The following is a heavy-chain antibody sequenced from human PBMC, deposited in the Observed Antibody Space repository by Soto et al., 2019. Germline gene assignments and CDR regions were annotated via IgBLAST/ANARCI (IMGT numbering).Heavy chain of an antibody. CDR2: IYYSGAT. CDR1: GGSISSGGYY. J-gene: IGHJ4*02. CDR3: ARDRSQIYFDY. V-gene: IGHV4-31*03. Sequence: QVQLQESGPGLVKPSQTLSLTCTVSGGSISSGGYYWSWILQHPGKGLEWIGYIYYSGATYYNPSLKSRFTISIDTSKNQFSLNLSSVTAADTAVYYCARDRSQIYFDYWGQGTLVTVSS.